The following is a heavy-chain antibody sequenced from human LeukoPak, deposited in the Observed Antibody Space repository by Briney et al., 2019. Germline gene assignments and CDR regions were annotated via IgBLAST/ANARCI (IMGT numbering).Heavy chain of an antibody. CDR1: GFTFSSYA. Sequence: PGGSLRLSCAASGFTFSSYAMSWVRPALGKGLEWVSATSGSGGSTYYADSVKGRFTISRDNSKNTLYLQMNSLRAEDTAVYYCAKDTYLMWELIDYWGQGTLVTVSS. D-gene: IGHD1-26*01. CDR2: TSGSGGST. J-gene: IGHJ4*02. V-gene: IGHV3-23*01. CDR3: AKDTYLMWELIDY.